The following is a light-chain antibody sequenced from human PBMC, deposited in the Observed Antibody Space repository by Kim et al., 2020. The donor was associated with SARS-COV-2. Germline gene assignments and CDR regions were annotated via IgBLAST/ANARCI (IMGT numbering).Light chain of an antibody. Sequence: AVVGDTIIITCRASQGIRNDLGWDQQKPGKAPKLLIYAASSLQSGVPSRFSGSGSGTDFTLTISSLQPEDFATYYCLQDYSYPRTFGQGTKVDIK. CDR3: LQDYSYPRT. CDR2: AAS. J-gene: IGKJ1*01. CDR1: QGIRND. V-gene: IGKV1-6*02.